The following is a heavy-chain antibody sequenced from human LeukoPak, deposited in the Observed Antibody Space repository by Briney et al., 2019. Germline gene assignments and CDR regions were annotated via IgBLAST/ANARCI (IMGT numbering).Heavy chain of an antibody. CDR3: AREVSWDKHYYDSSGYQINDAFDI. Sequence: ASVKVSCKVSGYTLTELSMHWVRQAPGKGLEWMGGFDPEDGETIYAQKFQGRVTMTEDTSTDTAYMELSSLRSEDTAVYYCAREVSWDKHYYDSSGYQINDAFDIWGQGTMVTVSS. CDR2: FDPEDGET. V-gene: IGHV1-24*01. CDR1: GYTLTELS. J-gene: IGHJ3*02. D-gene: IGHD3-22*01.